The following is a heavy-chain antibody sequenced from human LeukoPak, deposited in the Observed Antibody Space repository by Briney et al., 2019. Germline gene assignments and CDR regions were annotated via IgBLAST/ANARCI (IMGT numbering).Heavy chain of an antibody. CDR1: GGSISSSSYY. V-gene: IGHV4-39*07. CDR2: VYYTGAS. J-gene: IGHJ4*02. Sequence: SETLSLTCAVSGGSISSSSYYWGWIRQPPGKGLEWIGSVYYTGASYYNPSLKSRVTISIDTSKKHFSLKLTSVTAADTAVYYCARGAPPQNWGQGTLVTVSS. CDR3: ARGAPPQN.